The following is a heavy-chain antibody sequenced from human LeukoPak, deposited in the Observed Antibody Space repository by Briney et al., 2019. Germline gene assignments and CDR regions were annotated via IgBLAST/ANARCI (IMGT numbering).Heavy chain of an antibody. D-gene: IGHD1-14*01. CDR2: LYIDMNI. J-gene: IGHJ4*02. V-gene: IGHV3-53*01. Sequence: GCLRLSCAASGFTVITNDMTWLRQAPGKGLEWVSVLYIDMNIKYADSVQGRFTISRDNSKDTMYLEMNSLSPDDTTVYYCARGVEPLAVNTLAYWGQGTL. CDR1: GFTVITND. CDR3: ARGVEPLAVNTLAY.